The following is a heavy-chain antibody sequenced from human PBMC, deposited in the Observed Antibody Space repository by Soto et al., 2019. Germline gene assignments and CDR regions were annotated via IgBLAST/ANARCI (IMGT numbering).Heavy chain of an antibody. CDR3: ASASLGYCSGGSCYNLAY. CDR1: GFTFSSFA. J-gene: IGHJ4*02. D-gene: IGHD2-15*01. V-gene: IGHV3-30-3*02. Sequence: GGSLRLSCRTSGFTFSSFALHWVRQAPGKGLEWVTFISYDGSKKYYADSVKGRFTISRDNSKNTLYLQMNTLRAEDTAVYYCASASLGYCSGGSCYNLAYWGQRTLVTVSS. CDR2: ISYDGSKK.